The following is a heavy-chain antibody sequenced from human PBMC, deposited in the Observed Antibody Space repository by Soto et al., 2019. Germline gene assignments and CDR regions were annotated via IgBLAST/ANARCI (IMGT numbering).Heavy chain of an antibody. CDR3: AKVTSITMIPSPFDY. D-gene: IGHD3-22*01. CDR1: GFTFSSYA. Sequence: PWGSLRLSCAASGFTFSSYAMSWVRQAPGKGLEWVSAISGSGGSTYYADSVKGRFTISRDNSKNTLYLQMNSLRAEDTAVYYCAKVTSITMIPSPFDYWGQGTLVTVSS. CDR2: ISGSGGST. V-gene: IGHV3-23*01. J-gene: IGHJ4*02.